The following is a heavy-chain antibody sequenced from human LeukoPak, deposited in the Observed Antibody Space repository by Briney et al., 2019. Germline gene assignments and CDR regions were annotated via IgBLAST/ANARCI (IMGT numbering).Heavy chain of an antibody. V-gene: IGHV4-39*01. CDR3: ARHGSKAFYIAVFSRVNWFDP. D-gene: IGHD6-19*01. J-gene: IGHJ5*02. Sequence: PSETLSLTCTVSGGSISSSSYYWGWIRPPPGKGLVWIGSIYYSGSTYYNPSLKSRVTISVDTSKNQFSLKLSSATAADTAVYYCARHGSKAFYIAVFSRVNWFDPWGQGTLVTVSS. CDR1: GGSISSSSYY. CDR2: IYYSGST.